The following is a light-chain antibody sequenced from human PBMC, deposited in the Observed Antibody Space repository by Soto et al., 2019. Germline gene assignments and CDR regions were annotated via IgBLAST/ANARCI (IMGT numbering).Light chain of an antibody. CDR2: DAS. V-gene: IGKV3-11*01. CDR3: QQRGDWPPIT. Sequence: ILLTQSPATLSLSPGERATLSCRASQSVSSYLAWYQQKPGQAPRLLIYDASNRATGIPARFSGSGSGTDFTLTISSLEPEDFAVYYCQQRGDWPPITFGPGTRLEIK. CDR1: QSVSSY. J-gene: IGKJ5*01.